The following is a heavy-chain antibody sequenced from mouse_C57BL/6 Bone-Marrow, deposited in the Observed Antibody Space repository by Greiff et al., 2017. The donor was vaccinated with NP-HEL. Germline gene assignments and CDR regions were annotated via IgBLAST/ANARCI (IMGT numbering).Heavy chain of an antibody. CDR2: IDPSDSYT. CDR1: GYTFTSYW. J-gene: IGHJ2*01. CDR3: ARRDFDY. V-gene: IGHV1-50*01. Sequence: VQLQQPGAELVKPGASVKLSCKASGYTFTSYWMQWVNQRPGQGLEWIGEIDPSDSYTNYNQKFKGKATLTVDTSASTNYMQLSGLTSEDSAVYYCARRDFDYWGQGTTLTVSS.